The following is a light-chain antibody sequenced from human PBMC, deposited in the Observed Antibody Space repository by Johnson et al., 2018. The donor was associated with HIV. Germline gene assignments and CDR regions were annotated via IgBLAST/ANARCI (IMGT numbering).Light chain of an antibody. V-gene: IGLV3-1*01. J-gene: IGLJ1*01. CDR3: GAWDSSLRTAF. CDR2: QDS. CDR1: KLGDKY. Sequence: VLTQPPSVSVSPGQTASIPCSGDKLGDKYACWYQQKPGQSPVLVIYQDSKRPSGIPERFSGSNSGNTATLTISGTQAMDEADYYCGAWDSSLRTAFFGAGTKVTGL.